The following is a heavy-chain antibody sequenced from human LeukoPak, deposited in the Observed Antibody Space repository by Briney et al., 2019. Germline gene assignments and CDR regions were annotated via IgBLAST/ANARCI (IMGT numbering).Heavy chain of an antibody. CDR3: ARDQEGFDY. V-gene: IGHV1-18*01. J-gene: IGHJ4*02. Sequence: VASVKVSCKASGYTFTSYGISWVRQAPGQGLEWMGWISAYNGNTNYAQKLQGRVTVTRDTSTSTVHMELSGLRSEDTAVYYCARDQEGFDYWGQGTLVTVSS. CDR1: GYTFTSYG. CDR2: ISAYNGNT.